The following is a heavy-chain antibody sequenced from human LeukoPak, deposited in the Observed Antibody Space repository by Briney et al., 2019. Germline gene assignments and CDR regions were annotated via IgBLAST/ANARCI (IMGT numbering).Heavy chain of an antibody. CDR3: ARDKEKGGSGSKFDY. D-gene: IGHD3-10*01. V-gene: IGHV3-21*01. J-gene: IGHJ4*02. CDR1: GFTFSSYS. CDR2: ISSSSSYI. Sequence: GGSLRLSCAASGFTFSSYSMNWVRQAPGKGLEWVSSISSSSSYIKYADSVKGRFTISRDNAKNSLYLQMNSLRAEDTAVYYCARDKEKGGSGSKFDYWGQGTLVTVSS.